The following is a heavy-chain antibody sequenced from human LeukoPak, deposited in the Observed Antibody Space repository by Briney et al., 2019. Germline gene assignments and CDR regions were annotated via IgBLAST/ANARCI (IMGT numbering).Heavy chain of an antibody. CDR2: IIPFFGRA. Sequence: GASVKVSCKASGGTFSSYGISWVRQAPGQVLEWMGGIIPFFGRADYAQKFQGRVTITADKSTSTAYMDLTSLKSEDTAVYYCARDNNDYVWGSYRYGFDPWGQGTLVTVSS. J-gene: IGHJ5*02. V-gene: IGHV1-69*06. D-gene: IGHD3-16*02. CDR1: GGTFSSYG. CDR3: ARDNNDYVWGSYRYGFDP.